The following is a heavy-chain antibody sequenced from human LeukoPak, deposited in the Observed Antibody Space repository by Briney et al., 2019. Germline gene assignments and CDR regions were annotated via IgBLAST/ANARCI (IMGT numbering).Heavy chain of an antibody. D-gene: IGHD2-15*01. Sequence: PSETLSLTCTVSGGSISSYYWNWIRQPPGKGLEWIGHIYYSGSTNFNPSLKSRFSISVAPSNTHFSLKLSSVTAADTAVYYCAREREYCSGGSCRRWFDPWGQGTLVTVSS. J-gene: IGHJ5*02. V-gene: IGHV4-59*01. CDR2: IYYSGST. CDR3: AREREYCSGGSCRRWFDP. CDR1: GGSISSYY.